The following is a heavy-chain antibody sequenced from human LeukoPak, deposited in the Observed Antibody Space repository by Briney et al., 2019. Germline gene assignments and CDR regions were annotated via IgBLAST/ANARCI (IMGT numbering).Heavy chain of an antibody. V-gene: IGHV3-7*01. J-gene: IGHJ4*02. CDR2: IKQDGSEK. CDR3: ARVNYDFWSGYHEDY. D-gene: IGHD3-3*01. CDR1: GFTFSSYW. Sequence: GGSLRLSCAASGFTFSSYWMSWVRQAPGKGLEWVANIKQDGSEKYYVDSVKGRFTISRDNAKNSLYLQMNSLRAEDTAVYYCARVNYDFWSGYHEDYWGQGTLVTVSS.